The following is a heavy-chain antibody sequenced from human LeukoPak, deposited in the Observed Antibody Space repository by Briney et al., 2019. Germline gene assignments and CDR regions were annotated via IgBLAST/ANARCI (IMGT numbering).Heavy chain of an antibody. D-gene: IGHD3-22*01. CDR2: IYYSGST. V-gene: IGHV4-59*12. Sequence: KPSETLSLTCTVSGGSISSYYWSWIRQPPGKGLEWIGYIYYSGSTYYNPSLKSRVTISVDTSKNQFSLKLSSVTAADTAVYYCAREPNYYDSSGYYPPERAERYFDYWGQGTLVTVSS. CDR1: GGSISSYY. J-gene: IGHJ4*02. CDR3: AREPNYYDSSGYYPPERAERYFDY.